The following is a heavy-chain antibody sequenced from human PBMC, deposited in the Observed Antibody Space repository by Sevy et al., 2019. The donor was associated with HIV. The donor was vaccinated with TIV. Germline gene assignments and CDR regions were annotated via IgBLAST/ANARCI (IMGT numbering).Heavy chain of an antibody. J-gene: IGHJ6*02. CDR3: AIRSSIRYYGMDV. CDR2: IYYSGST. V-gene: IGHV4-39*01. D-gene: IGHD6-13*01. Sequence: SETLSLTCTVSGGSISSSSYYWGWIRQPPGKGLEWIGSIYYSGSTYYNPSLKSRVTISVDTSKNQFSLKLSSVTAADTAVYYCAIRSSIRYYGMDVWGQGTTVTVSS. CDR1: GGSISSSSYY.